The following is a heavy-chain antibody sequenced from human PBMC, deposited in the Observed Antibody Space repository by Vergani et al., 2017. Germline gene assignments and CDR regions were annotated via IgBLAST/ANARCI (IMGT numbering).Heavy chain of an antibody. CDR3: AGDRDYGGNYLDY. CDR1: GFTFSSYW. D-gene: IGHD4-23*01. Sequence: EVQLVESGGGLVQPGGSLRLSCAASGFTFSSYWMSWVRQAPGKGLEWVANIKQDGSEKYYVDSVKGRFTISRDNAKNSLYLQMNSLRAEDTAVYYCAGDRDYGGNYLDYWGQGTLVTVSS. CDR2: IKQDGSEK. V-gene: IGHV3-7*01. J-gene: IGHJ4*02.